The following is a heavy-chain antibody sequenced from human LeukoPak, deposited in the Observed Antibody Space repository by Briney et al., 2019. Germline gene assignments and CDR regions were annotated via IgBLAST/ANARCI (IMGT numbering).Heavy chain of an antibody. J-gene: IGHJ4*02. CDR2: ISYDGSNK. Sequence: GGSLRLSCAASGFTFSSYAMHWVRQAPGKGLEWVAVISYDGSNKYYADSVKGRFTISRDNSKNTLYLQMNSLRAEDTAVYYCASGKVVGIPTFNYWGQGTLATVSS. CDR3: ASGKVVGIPTFNY. V-gene: IGHV3-30-3*01. D-gene: IGHD2-15*01. CDR1: GFTFSSYA.